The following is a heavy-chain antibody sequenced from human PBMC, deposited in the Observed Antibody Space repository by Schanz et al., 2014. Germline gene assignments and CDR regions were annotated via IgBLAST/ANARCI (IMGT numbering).Heavy chain of an antibody. CDR3: ARGRVLES. D-gene: IGHD1-1*01. J-gene: IGHJ5*02. CDR2: ISWNSGTI. Sequence: EVQLVESGGGLVQPGKSLRLSCAASGFTFSSHWMHWVRQAPGKGLEWVSVISWNSGTIGYVDSVKGRFTISRDNAKNSLFLQMNSLRPEDTAVYYCARGRVLESWGQGTLVTVSS. CDR1: GFTFSSHW. V-gene: IGHV3-9*01.